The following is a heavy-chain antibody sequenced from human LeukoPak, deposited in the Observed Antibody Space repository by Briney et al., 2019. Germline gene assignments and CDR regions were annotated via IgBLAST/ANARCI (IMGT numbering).Heavy chain of an antibody. V-gene: IGHV3-21*01. CDR1: GFTFSNYS. Sequence: GGSLRLSCAASGFTFSNYSMNWVRQAPGKGLEWVSSISNSGSYIYYADSVKGRFTISRDNAKNSLYLQMNSLRAEDTAVYYCANHLACGSTSCPPFDYWGQGTLVTVSS. D-gene: IGHD2-2*01. CDR2: ISNSGSYI. J-gene: IGHJ4*02. CDR3: ANHLACGSTSCPPFDY.